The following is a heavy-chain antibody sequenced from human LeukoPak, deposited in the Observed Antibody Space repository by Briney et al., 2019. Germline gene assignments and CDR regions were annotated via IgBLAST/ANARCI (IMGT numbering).Heavy chain of an antibody. V-gene: IGHV3-23*01. D-gene: IGHD3-10*01. Sequence: PGGSLRLSCVASRFTFSSYAMNWVRQAPGKGLEWVSGIGGSGHSTYYTDSVKGRFTISRDNFKNTLYLQMNSLRADDTAVYYCAKAPYQYASGSPNWFDPWGQGTLVTVPS. J-gene: IGHJ5*02. CDR3: AKAPYQYASGSPNWFDP. CDR1: RFTFSSYA. CDR2: IGGSGHST.